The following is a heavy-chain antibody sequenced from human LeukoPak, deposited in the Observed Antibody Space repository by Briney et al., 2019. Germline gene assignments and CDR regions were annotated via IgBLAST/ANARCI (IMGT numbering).Heavy chain of an antibody. CDR2: FHPGDSES. D-gene: IGHD3-22*01. CDR1: GYSFNSNW. Sequence: GEPLKISCKGSGYSFNSNWIGWVRQMPGKGLEWLWIFHPGDSESRYGPSFQGQVTMSADQTITTAYLQWNSLKASDTAMYFCARTIAFYYDSSSYMDFWGQGTLVAVSS. J-gene: IGHJ4*02. V-gene: IGHV5-51*01. CDR3: ARTIAFYYDSSSYMDF.